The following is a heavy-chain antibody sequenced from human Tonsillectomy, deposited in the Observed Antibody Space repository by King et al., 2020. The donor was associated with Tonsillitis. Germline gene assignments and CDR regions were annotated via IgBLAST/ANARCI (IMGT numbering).Heavy chain of an antibody. CDR3: ARGVGSAYYYYYMDV. D-gene: IGHD3-16*01. Sequence: VQLVESGGGVVQPGRSLRLSCAASGFTFSSYGMHWVRQAPGKGLEWVAVIWYDGSNKYYADSVKGRFTISRDNSKNTLYLQMNSLRAEDTAVYYCARGVGSAYYYYYMDVWGKGTTVTVSS. CDR1: GFTFSSYG. V-gene: IGHV3-33*01. J-gene: IGHJ6*03. CDR2: IWYDGSNK.